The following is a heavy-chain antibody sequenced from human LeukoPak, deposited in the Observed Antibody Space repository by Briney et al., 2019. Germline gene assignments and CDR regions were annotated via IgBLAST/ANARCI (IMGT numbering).Heavy chain of an antibody. Sequence: GGSLRLSCAASGFTLSIYAMSWVRQAPGKGLEWVSAISGSGGSTQYADSAKGGVTLYRDNSKNTLYLQMNRLRAEDTAVYYCAKDLMGYSNCVFDYWGQGTLITVCS. J-gene: IGHJ4*02. CDR2: ISGSGGST. CDR1: GFTLSIYA. V-gene: IGHV3-23*01. D-gene: IGHD4-11*01. CDR3: AKDLMGYSNCVFDY.